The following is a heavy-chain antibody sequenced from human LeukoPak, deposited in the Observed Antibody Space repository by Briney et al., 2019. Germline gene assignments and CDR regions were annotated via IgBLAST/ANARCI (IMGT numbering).Heavy chain of an antibody. D-gene: IGHD3-10*01. Sequence: PSETLSLTCAVYGGSFSGYYWSWIRQPPGKGLEWLGEINHSGSTNYNPSLKSRVTISVDTSKNQFSLKLSSVTAADTAVYYCARGVAFYFGSGSPNYWGQGTLVTVSS. CDR3: ARGVAFYFGSGSPNY. CDR1: GGSFSGYY. V-gene: IGHV4-34*01. CDR2: INHSGST. J-gene: IGHJ4*02.